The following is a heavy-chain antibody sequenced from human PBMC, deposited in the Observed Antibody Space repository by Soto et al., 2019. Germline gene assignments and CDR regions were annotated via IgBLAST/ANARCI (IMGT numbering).Heavy chain of an antibody. CDR3: AQLVESGDSFDL. CDR2: ISYDATIQ. Sequence: QALLVESGGGVVQSGTSLRLSCEASGFTFRSHAMHWVRRTPGKGLEWVAVISYDATIQSYADSVKGRFTISRDNSDNTLFLQVHGLRVDDTAVYFCAQLVESGDSFDLWGPGTVVTVSS. J-gene: IGHJ3*01. V-gene: IGHV3-30*03. CDR1: GFTFRSHA. D-gene: IGHD3-10*01.